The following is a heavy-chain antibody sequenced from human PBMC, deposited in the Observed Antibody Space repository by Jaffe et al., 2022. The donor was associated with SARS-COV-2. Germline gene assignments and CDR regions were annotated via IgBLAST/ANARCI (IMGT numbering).Heavy chain of an antibody. CDR3: ARDSLEDTYDNSGPRGYFGLDV. CDR1: GFTFSSHW. D-gene: IGHD6-19*01. CDR2: IKQDGSEK. J-gene: IGHJ6*02. V-gene: IGHV3-7*03. Sequence: EVQLAESGGGLVQPGGSLRLSCVASGFTFSSHWMSWVRQAPGKGLEWVANIKQDGSEKFYVDSVRGRFTISRDNAKKSLFLQMNSLRPEDTAVYFCARDSLEDTYDNSGPRGYFGLDVWGQGITVAVSS.